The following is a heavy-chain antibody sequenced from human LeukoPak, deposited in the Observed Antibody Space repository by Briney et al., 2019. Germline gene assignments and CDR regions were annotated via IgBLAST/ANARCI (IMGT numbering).Heavy chain of an antibody. CDR1: GGSISSSSHS. CDR2: IYSLGIT. J-gene: IGHJ3*02. CDR3: ARGPTTVFAFDI. D-gene: IGHD4-17*01. V-gene: IGHV4-61*05. Sequence: SETLSLTCTVPGGSISSSSHSWGWIRQPPGKGPEWIGRIYSLGITNYNPSLKSRVTMSVDTSKNQFSLRLTSVTAADTAVYYCARGPTTVFAFDIWGQGTMVTVSS.